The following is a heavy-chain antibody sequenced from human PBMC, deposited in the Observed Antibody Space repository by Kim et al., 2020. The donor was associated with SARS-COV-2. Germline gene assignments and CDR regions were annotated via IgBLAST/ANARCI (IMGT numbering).Heavy chain of an antibody. Sequence: SVKVSCKASGGTFSSYAISWVRQAPGQGLEWMGGIIPIFGTANYAQKFQGRVTITADESTSTAYMELSSLRSEDTAVYYCARGDFWSGYLEYWGQGTLVTVSS. V-gene: IGHV1-69*13. CDR2: IIPIFGTA. J-gene: IGHJ4*02. D-gene: IGHD3-3*01. CDR3: ARGDFWSGYLEY. CDR1: GGTFSSYA.